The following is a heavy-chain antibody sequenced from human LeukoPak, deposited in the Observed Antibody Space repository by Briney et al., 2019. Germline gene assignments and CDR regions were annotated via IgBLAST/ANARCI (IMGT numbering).Heavy chain of an antibody. J-gene: IGHJ4*02. Sequence: SETLSLTCTVSGGSISSGDYCWSWIRQPPGKGLEWIGYIYYSGSTYYNPSLKSRVTISVDTSKNQFSLKLSSVTAADTAVYYCAGAVWFGEPHYFDYWGQGTLVTVSS. D-gene: IGHD3-10*01. V-gene: IGHV4-30-4*01. CDR1: GGSISSGDYC. CDR3: AGAVWFGEPHYFDY. CDR2: IYYSGST.